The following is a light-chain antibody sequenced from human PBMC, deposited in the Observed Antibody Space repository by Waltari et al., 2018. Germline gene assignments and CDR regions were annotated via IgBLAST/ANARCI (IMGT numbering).Light chain of an antibody. Sequence: QSALTQPASVAGSPEQASTISCTGTRSDVGSVNLVSWDPQHSSKATKPMIYEGRKRLSGVSNRFSGTKSGHTAALTISGLQAEDEADYCCVSYAGSSTCVFGGGTKLTVL. J-gene: IGLJ3*02. V-gene: IGLV2-23*01. CDR3: VSYAGSSTCV. CDR2: EGR. CDR1: RSDVGSVNL.